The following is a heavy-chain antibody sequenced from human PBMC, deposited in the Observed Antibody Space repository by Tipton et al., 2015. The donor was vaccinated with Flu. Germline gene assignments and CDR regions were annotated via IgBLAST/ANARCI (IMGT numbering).Heavy chain of an antibody. J-gene: IGHJ5*02. CDR3: ARRDYSNYVSDPKNWFDA. CDR2: FFHSGST. V-gene: IGHV4-38-2*02. Sequence: TLSLTCSVSGYSIRSGYYWGWIRPPPGKGLGWGGSFFHSGSTYYTPSLKRRVTISEARTRNQFPLRLSSVTAADTAVYYCARRDYSNYVSDPKNWFDAWGQGTPLTAAS. D-gene: IGHD4-11*01. CDR1: GYSIRSGYY.